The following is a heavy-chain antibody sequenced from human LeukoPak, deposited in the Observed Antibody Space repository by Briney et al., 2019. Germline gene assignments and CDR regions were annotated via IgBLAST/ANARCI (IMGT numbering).Heavy chain of an antibody. CDR2: ISSSGSTI. J-gene: IGHJ4*02. D-gene: IGHD6-19*01. V-gene: IGHV3-48*03. CDR1: GFTFSSYE. Sequence: GGSLRLSCAASGFTFSSYEMNWVRQAPGKGLEWVSYISSSGSTIYYADSVKGRFTISRDNAKNTLYVQMSSLRGEDTAVYYCATAGPLAGLYRGLDYWGQGTLVTVSS. CDR3: ATAGPLAGLYRGLDY.